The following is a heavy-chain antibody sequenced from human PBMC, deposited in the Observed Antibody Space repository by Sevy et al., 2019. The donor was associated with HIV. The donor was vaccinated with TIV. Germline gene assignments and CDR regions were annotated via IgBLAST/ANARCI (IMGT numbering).Heavy chain of an antibody. CDR1: GFTFSNHW. Sequence: GGSLRLSCAVSGFTFSNHWMTWVRQAPGKGLEWVANIKKDGTVKFYVDSVMGRFSISRDNAKDLLYLQMNSLRVEVTAVYYCARDRRVEYGGSDYWGQGTLVTVSS. D-gene: IGHD3-3*01. J-gene: IGHJ4*02. CDR2: IKKDGTVK. V-gene: IGHV3-7*03. CDR3: ARDRRVEYGGSDY.